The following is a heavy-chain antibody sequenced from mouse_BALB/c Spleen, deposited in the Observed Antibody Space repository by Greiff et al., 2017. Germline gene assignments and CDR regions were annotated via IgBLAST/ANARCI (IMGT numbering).Heavy chain of an antibody. CDR2: ISYSGST. V-gene: IGHV3-2*02. CDR1: GYSITSDYA. Sequence: VQLKQSGPGLVKPSQSLSLTCTVTGYSITSDYAWNWIRQFPGNKLEWMGYISYSGSTSYNPSLKSRISITRDTSKNQFFLQLNSVTTEDTATYYCARYYRYDDYAMDYWGQGTSVTVSS. D-gene: IGHD2-14*01. J-gene: IGHJ4*01. CDR3: ARYYRYDDYAMDY.